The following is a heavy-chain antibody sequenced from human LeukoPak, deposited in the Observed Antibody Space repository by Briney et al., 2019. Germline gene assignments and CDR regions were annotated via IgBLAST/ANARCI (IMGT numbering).Heavy chain of an antibody. Sequence: SETLSLTCTVAGGSIIRYYWSWIRQPPGKGLEWIGYIYYSGSTNYNPSLKSRVTISGDTSKNQFSLKLSSVTAAATAVYYCARVSWYGGLPEFDYWGQGTLVTVSS. CDR1: GGSIIRYY. D-gene: IGHD3-10*01. V-gene: IGHV4-59*01. J-gene: IGHJ4*02. CDR2: IYYSGST. CDR3: ARVSWYGGLPEFDY.